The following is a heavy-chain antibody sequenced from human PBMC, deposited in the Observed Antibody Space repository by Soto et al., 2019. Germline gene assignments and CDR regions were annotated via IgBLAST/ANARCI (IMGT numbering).Heavy chain of an antibody. CDR1: GYTFNDFG. J-gene: IGHJ4*02. D-gene: IGHD2-15*01. CDR3: ARDIAFDIDY. CDR2: IYSKAGKM. Sequence: QVHLLQSGAEVQKPGASVKVSCKTSGYTFNDFGITWVRQAPGLGLEWLGWIYSKAGKMNFAPKFQNRVIMTTDTXXXXXXXXXXXXXXXXXXXXXXARDIAFDIDYWGQGTLVTVS. V-gene: IGHV1-18*01.